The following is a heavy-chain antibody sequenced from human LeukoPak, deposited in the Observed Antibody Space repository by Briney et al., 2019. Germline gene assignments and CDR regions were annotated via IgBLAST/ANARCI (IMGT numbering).Heavy chain of an antibody. Sequence: SETLSLTCTVSGGSISSSSYYWGWIRQPPGKGPEWIGTVYYSGNTYYNPSLMSRVTISVDTSKNQFSLRLSSVTAADTAVYYCARRRYCSSTSCYTLWFDPWGQGTLVTVSS. CDR1: GGSISSSSYY. D-gene: IGHD2-2*02. CDR3: ARRRYCSSTSCYTLWFDP. J-gene: IGHJ5*02. CDR2: VYYSGNT. V-gene: IGHV4-39*01.